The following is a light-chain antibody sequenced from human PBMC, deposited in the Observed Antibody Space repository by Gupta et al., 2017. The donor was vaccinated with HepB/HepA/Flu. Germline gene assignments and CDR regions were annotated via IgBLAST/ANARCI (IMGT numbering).Light chain of an antibody. CDR3: SSYTTSSTL. J-gene: IGLJ2*01. CDR2: AVN. Sequence: QSALTQPASLSGSPGQSITISCTGTTSDVGGYDYVSWYQQHPAKAPKLMIYAVNNRPSGVSNRFSGSKSGNSASLTISGLQAEDEADYYCSSYTTSSTLFGGGTKLNVL. V-gene: IGLV2-14*03. CDR1: TSDVGGYDY.